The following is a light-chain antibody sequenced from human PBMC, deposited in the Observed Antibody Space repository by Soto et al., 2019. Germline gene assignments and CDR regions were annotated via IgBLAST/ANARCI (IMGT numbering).Light chain of an antibody. J-gene: IGKJ1*01. V-gene: IGKV3-20*01. CDR2: GAS. Sequence: EIVLTQSPGTLSLSPGERATLSCRASQSVSSSHLAWYQQKPGQAPRLLIYGASSRATGIPDRFSGSGSGTDFTLTISRLEPEDFAVYFCHQYGTLGTFGQGTKVEI. CDR3: HQYGTLGT. CDR1: QSVSSSH.